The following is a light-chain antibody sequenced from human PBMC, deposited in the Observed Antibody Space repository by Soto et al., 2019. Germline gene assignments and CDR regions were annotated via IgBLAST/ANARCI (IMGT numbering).Light chain of an antibody. Sequence: QSVLTQPPSASGTPGQRVTISCSGSSSNIGSNAVNWYQQLPGTAPKLFIYSDNQRPSGVPDRVSGSQSATSASLAISGLQSDDEADYFCSVWDDSLNGPVFGGGTQLTVL. CDR1: SSNIGSNA. CDR3: SVWDDSLNGPV. CDR2: SDN. V-gene: IGLV1-44*01. J-gene: IGLJ3*02.